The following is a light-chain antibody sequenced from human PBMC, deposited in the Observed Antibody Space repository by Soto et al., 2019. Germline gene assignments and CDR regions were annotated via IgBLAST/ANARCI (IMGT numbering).Light chain of an antibody. CDR3: SSYTSSSTYV. Sequence: QSVLTQPASVSGSPGQSITISCTGTSSDVGGYNYVSWYQQHTGKAPKLMIYEVSNRPSGVSNRFSGSKSGNTASLTISGLKAEDEADYYCSSYTSSSTYVLGTWTKVTVL. J-gene: IGLJ1*01. CDR2: EVS. CDR1: SSDVGGYNY. V-gene: IGLV2-14*01.